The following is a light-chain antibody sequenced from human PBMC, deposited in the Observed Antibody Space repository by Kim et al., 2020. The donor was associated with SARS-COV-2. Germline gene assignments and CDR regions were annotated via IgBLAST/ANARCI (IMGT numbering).Light chain of an antibody. CDR2: SKN. CDR3: NSRDSSGNHQG. J-gene: IGLJ3*02. Sequence: ALGQTVRITCQGDSLRSYYASWYQQKPGQAPVLGIYSKNNRPSGIPDRFSGSSSGNTASLTITGAQAEDEADYYCNSRDSSGNHQGFGGGTQLTVL. CDR1: SLRSYY. V-gene: IGLV3-19*01.